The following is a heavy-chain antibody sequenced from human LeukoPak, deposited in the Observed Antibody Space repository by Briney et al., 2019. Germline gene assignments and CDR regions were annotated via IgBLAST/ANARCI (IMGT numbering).Heavy chain of an antibody. CDR2: INHSGST. V-gene: IGHV4-34*01. J-gene: IGHJ6*02. CDR1: GGSFSGYY. D-gene: IGHD1-26*01. CDR3: ARLRSGSTPPPPYYYYGLDV. Sequence: SETLSLTCAVYGGSFSGYYWSWIRQPPGKGLEWIGEINHSGSTNYNPSLKSRVTISVGTSKNQFSLKLSSVTAADTAVYYCARLRSGSTPPPPYYYYGLDVWGQGTTVTVSS.